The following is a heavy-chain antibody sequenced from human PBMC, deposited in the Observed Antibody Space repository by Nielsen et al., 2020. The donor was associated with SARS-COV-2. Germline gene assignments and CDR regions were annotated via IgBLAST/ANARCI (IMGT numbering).Heavy chain of an antibody. D-gene: IGHD2-2*01. CDR2: ISSSGSTI. J-gene: IGHJ6*02. CDR3: ARGDIVVAPAYYYYGMDV. V-gene: IGHV3-11*04. Sequence: WLRQPPGKGLEWVSYISSSGSTIYYTDSVKGRFTISRDNAKNSLYLQMSSLRAEDTAVYYCARGDIVVAPAYYYYGMDVWGQGTTVTVSS.